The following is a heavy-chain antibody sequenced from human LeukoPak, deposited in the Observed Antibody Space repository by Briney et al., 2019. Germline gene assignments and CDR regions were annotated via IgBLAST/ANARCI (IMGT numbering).Heavy chain of an antibody. CDR2: ISYSGTTI. CDR1: GFTFSDYY. Sequence: KTGGSLRLSCAASGFTFSDYYMSWIRQAPGKGLEWVSYISYSGTTIYYADSVKGRFTISRDNAKNSLYLQMNSLRAEDTAVYYCAKDLWEHDYWGQGTLVTVSS. D-gene: IGHD1-26*01. V-gene: IGHV3-11*01. J-gene: IGHJ4*02. CDR3: AKDLWEHDY.